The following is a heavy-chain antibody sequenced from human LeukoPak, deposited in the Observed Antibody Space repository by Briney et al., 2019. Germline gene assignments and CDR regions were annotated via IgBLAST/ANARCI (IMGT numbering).Heavy chain of an antibody. CDR2: INHSGST. D-gene: IGHD2-21*02. CDR1: GGSFSGYY. J-gene: IGHJ4*02. Sequence: PSETLSHTCAVYGGSFSGYYWSWIRQPPGKGLEWIGEINHSGSTNYNPSLKSRVTISVDTSKNQFSLKLSSVTAADTAVYYCARDRVHDSDYWGQGILVIVSS. CDR3: ARDRVHDSDY. V-gene: IGHV4-34*01.